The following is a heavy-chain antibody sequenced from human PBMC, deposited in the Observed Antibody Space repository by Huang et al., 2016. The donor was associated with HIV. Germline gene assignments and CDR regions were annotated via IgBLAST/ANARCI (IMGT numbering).Heavy chain of an antibody. J-gene: IGHJ6*02. Sequence: QMQLQQRGAGLLKPSETLSLTCGVSGGSFTGNYLTWIRQAPGKGREWIGEVNDRRATNYNPSLNGRVTISLDKSNRELSLNLRSVTAADTAVYYCARQWTILEWLLGLDVWGQGTTVIVSS. CDR1: GGSFTGNY. CDR2: VNDRRAT. CDR3: ARQWTILEWLLGLDV. D-gene: IGHD3-3*01. V-gene: IGHV4-34*02.